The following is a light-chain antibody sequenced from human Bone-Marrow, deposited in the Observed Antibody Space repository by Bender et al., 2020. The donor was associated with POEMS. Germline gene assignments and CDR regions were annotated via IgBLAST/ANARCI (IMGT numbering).Light chain of an antibody. J-gene: IGLJ3*02. CDR1: NSDVGSYNY. Sequence: SALTQPASVSGSPGQSITISCTGTNSDVGSYNYVSWYQPHPGKAPKLMISDAIIRPSGVSNRFSGSKSGNTASLTISGLQAKDEADHYCSSYTSGSTWVFGGETKLTVL. CDR3: SSYTSGSTWV. CDR2: DAI. V-gene: IGLV2-14*03.